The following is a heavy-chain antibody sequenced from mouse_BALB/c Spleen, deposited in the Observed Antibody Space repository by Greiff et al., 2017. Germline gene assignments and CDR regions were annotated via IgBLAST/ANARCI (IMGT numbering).Heavy chain of an antibody. V-gene: IGHV5-6-5*01. Sequence: EVKVVESGGGLVKPGGSLKLSCAASGFTFSSYAMSWVRQTPEKRLEWVASISSGGSTYYPDSVKGRFTISRDNARNILYLQMSSLRSEDTAMYYCARYYGYDEGFAYWGQGTLVTVSA. CDR2: ISSGGST. CDR1: GFTFSSYA. D-gene: IGHD2-2*01. J-gene: IGHJ3*01. CDR3: ARYYGYDEGFAY.